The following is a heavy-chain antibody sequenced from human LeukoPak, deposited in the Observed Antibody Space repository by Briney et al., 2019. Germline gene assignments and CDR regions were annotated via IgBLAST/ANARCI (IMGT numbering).Heavy chain of an antibody. CDR3: ARVGNWNDRGDY. J-gene: IGHJ4*02. V-gene: IGHV3-7*01. CDR2: IKEDGSVK. CDR1: GFTFNTYW. Sequence: GGSLRLSCAASGFTFNTYWMSWVREAPGKGLEWVANIKEDGSVKSYVDSVKGRFTISRDNAKNSLYLQMNSLSAEDTAVYYCARVGNWNDRGDYWGQGTLVTVSS. D-gene: IGHD1-1*01.